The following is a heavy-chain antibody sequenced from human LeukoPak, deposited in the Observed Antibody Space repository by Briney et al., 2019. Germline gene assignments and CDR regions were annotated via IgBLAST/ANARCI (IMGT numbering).Heavy chain of an antibody. V-gene: IGHV3-23*01. D-gene: IGHD1-26*01. CDR3: AGFEAWELRWRAFDI. Sequence: GGSLRLSCAASGFTFSSYAMSWVRQAPGKGLEWVSAISGSGGSTYYADSVKGRFTISRDNSKNTLYLQMNSLRAEDTAVYYCAGFEAWELRWRAFDIWGQGTMVTVSS. J-gene: IGHJ3*02. CDR1: GFTFSSYA. CDR2: ISGSGGST.